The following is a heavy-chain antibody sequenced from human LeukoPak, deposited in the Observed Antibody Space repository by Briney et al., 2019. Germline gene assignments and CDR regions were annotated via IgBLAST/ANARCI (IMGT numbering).Heavy chain of an antibody. Sequence: PGRSLRLSCAASGFTFDDYAMHWVRQAPGKGLEWVSGISWNSGSIGYADSVKGRFTISRDNAKNSLFLQMNSLRAEDTALYYCAKDLYFYYYYGMDVWGQGTTVTVSS. CDR2: ISWNSGSI. V-gene: IGHV3-9*01. D-gene: IGHD2-8*01. J-gene: IGHJ6*02. CDR3: AKDLYFYYYYGMDV. CDR1: GFTFDDYA.